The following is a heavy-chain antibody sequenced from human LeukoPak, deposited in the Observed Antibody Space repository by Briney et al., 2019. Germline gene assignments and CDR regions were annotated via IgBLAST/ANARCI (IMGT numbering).Heavy chain of an antibody. V-gene: IGHV3-48*02. D-gene: IGHD6-19*01. J-gene: IGHJ5*02. CDR3: ARGRSGAVAGLNWFDP. CDR2: IRSTGSPI. CDR1: GFTLNSYS. Sequence: GGSLRLSCAASGFTLNSYSMNWVRQGPGKGLEWVAYIRSTGSPIYYADSVKGRFTISRDTARNSLHLQMNSLRDEDTAVYYCARGRSGAVAGLNWFDPWGQGTLVTVSS.